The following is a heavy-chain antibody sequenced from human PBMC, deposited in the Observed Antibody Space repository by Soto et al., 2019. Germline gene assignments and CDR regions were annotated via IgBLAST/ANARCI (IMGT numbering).Heavy chain of an antibody. D-gene: IGHD3-16*01. V-gene: IGHV3-48*02. Sequence: GGSLRLSCVASGFTFSAYSMNRVRQAPGRGLEWLSYISGDRAYIYYADSVRGRFTISRDNAENSLYLQMDNLRDEDTALYYCAMQFYTGVTRMVFWCPGTLVTVSS. CDR3: AMQFYTGVTRMVF. J-gene: IGHJ4*02. CDR1: GFTFSAYS. CDR2: ISGDRAYI.